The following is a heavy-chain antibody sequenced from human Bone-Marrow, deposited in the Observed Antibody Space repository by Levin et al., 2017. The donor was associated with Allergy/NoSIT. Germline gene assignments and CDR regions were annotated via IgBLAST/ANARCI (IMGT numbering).Heavy chain of an antibody. CDR1: GGTFSSYA. Sequence: SVKVSCKASGGTFSSYAISWVRQAPGQGLEWMGGIIPIFGTANYAQKFQGRVTITADESTSTAYMELSSLRSEDTAVYYCARAPHHHILTGYYNVTPPRGYYYDDGMDVWGQGTTVTVSS. CDR2: IIPIFGTA. V-gene: IGHV1-69*13. D-gene: IGHD3-9*01. J-gene: IGHJ6*02. CDR3: ARAPHHHILTGYYNVTPPRGYYYDDGMDV.